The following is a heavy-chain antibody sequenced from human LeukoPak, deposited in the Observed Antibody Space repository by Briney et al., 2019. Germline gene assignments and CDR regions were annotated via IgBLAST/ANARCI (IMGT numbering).Heavy chain of an antibody. CDR3: ARDLKGFDP. V-gene: IGHV3-48*04. J-gene: IGHJ5*02. CDR2: ITSSSNTI. Sequence: GGSLRLSCAASGFTFSSYNVNWVRQAPGKGLEWVSYITSSSNTIYYADSVKGRFTISRDNAKNSLYLQMNSLRAEDTAVHYCARDLKGFDPWGQGTLVTVSS. CDR1: GFTFSSYN.